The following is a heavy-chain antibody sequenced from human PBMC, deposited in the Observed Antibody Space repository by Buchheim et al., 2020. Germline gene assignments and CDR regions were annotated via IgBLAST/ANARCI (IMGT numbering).Heavy chain of an antibody. CDR2: ISTYNGNT. D-gene: IGHD1-26*01. CDR3: ARDAGYSGSYYMGY. CDR1: GYTFNNYG. V-gene: IGHV1-18*01. Sequence: QVQLVQSGAEVKKPGASVKVSCKASGYTFNNYGISWVRQAPGQGLEWMGWISTYNGNTDYAQKFQGTVTMTTDRSTSTVYMELRSLRSDDTAVYYCARDAGYSGSYYMGYWGQGTL. J-gene: IGHJ4*02.